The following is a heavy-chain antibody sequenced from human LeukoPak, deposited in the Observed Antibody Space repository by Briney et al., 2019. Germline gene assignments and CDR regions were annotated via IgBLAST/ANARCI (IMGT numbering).Heavy chain of an antibody. D-gene: IGHD3-22*01. V-gene: IGHV4-31*03. CDR3: ARDLYYYDSSGVPRNWYFDL. Sequence: SQTLSLTCTVSGGSISSGGYYWSWIRQHPGKGLEWIGYIYYRGSTYYNPSLKSRVTISVDTSKNQFSLKLSSVTAADTAVYYCARDLYYYDSSGVPRNWYFDLWGRGTLVTVSS. CDR2: IYYRGST. CDR1: GGSISSGGYY. J-gene: IGHJ2*01.